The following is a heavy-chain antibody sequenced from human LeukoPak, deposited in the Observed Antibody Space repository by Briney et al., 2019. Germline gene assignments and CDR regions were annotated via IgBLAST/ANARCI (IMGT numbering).Heavy chain of an antibody. CDR2: ISYDGSNK. D-gene: IGHD2-15*01. Sequence: GGSLRLSCAASGFTFSSYAMHWVRQAPGKGLEWVAVISYDGSNKYYADSVKGRFTISRDNSKNTLYLQMNSLRAEDTAVYYCAKGACGGSCYSDAFDVWGQGTMVTVSS. V-gene: IGHV3-30-3*01. J-gene: IGHJ3*01. CDR3: AKGACGGSCYSDAFDV. CDR1: GFTFSSYA.